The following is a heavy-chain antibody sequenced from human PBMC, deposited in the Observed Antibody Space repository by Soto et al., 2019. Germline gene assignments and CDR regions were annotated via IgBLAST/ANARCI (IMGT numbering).Heavy chain of an antibody. CDR3: VTEGGQWQADY. CDR1: GFTFSSYA. CDR2: ISYDGSDK. Sequence: QVQLVESGGGVVQPGRSLRLSCGASGFTFSSYAMLWVRQDPGKGLEWVALISYDGSDKYYADSVKGRFTISRDNSKNTLYLQMNSLRAEDTAVYYCVTEGGQWQADYWGQGTLVTVSS. V-gene: IGHV3-30-3*01. D-gene: IGHD6-19*01. J-gene: IGHJ4*02.